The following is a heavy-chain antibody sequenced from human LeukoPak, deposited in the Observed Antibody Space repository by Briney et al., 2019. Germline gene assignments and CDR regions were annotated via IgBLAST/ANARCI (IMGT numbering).Heavy chain of an antibody. V-gene: IGHV3-30*03. CDR1: GFTFSSYG. Sequence: PGGSLRLSCAASGFTFSSYGMHWVRQAPGKGLEWVAVISYDGSNKYYADSVKGRFTISRDNSKNTLYLQMNSLRAEDTAVYYCARVTTVVNTFDLWGRGTLVTVSS. J-gene: IGHJ2*01. CDR3: ARVTTVVNTFDL. CDR2: ISYDGSNK. D-gene: IGHD4-23*01.